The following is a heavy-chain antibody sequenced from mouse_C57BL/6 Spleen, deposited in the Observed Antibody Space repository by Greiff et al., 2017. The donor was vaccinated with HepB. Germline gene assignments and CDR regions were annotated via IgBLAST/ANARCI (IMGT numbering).Heavy chain of an antibody. CDR1: GYTFTSYW. CDR2: IDPSDSET. D-gene: IGHD1-1*01. J-gene: IGHJ3*01. CDR3: AIGYYGSRWAWFAY. V-gene: IGHV1-52*01. Sequence: QVQLQQPGAELVRPGSSVKLSCKASGYTFTSYWMHWVKQRPIQGLEWIGNIDPSDSETHYNQKFKDKATLTVDKSSSTAYMQLSSLTSEYSAFYYCAIGYYGSRWAWFAYWGQGTLVTVSA.